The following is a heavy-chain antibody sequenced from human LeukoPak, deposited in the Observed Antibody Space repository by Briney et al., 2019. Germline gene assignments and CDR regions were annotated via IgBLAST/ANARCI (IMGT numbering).Heavy chain of an antibody. D-gene: IGHD5-18*01. V-gene: IGHV4-59*01. Sequence: PSETLSLTCTVSGGSISSYYWSWIRQPPGKGLEWIGYIYYNGSTNYNPSLKSRVTISVDTSKNQFSLKLSSVTAADTAVYYCARVGYSYGYLAFDIWGQGTMVIVSS. CDR1: GGSISSYY. CDR2: IYYNGST. CDR3: ARVGYSYGYLAFDI. J-gene: IGHJ3*02.